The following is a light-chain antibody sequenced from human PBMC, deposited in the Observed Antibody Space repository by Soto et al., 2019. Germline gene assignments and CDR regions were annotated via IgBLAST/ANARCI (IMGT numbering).Light chain of an antibody. CDR2: GAS. Sequence: EIVLTQSPDTLSLSSGEIATLSCRASQRISNYYLACYHQKPGQAPRLLIYGASSRATGVPDRFSGSGSGTDFTLTISSLETEDFAVYYCQKDGSSPLTFGSGTKVEIK. V-gene: IGKV3-20*01. CDR3: QKDGSSPLT. J-gene: IGKJ4*01. CDR1: QRISNYY.